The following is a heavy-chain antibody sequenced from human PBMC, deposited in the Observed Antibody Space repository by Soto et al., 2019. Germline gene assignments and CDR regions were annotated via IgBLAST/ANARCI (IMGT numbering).Heavy chain of an antibody. CDR1: EGTFSSYA. J-gene: IGHJ4*02. CDR2: IIPIFGTA. V-gene: IGHV1-69*01. Sequence: QVQLVQSGAEVKKPGSSVKVSCKASEGTFSSYAISWVRQAPGQGLEWMGGIIPIFGTANYAQKFQGRVTITADESTSTAYMELSSLRSEDTAVYYCAGSANYYDSSGYRYFDYWGQGTLVTVSS. D-gene: IGHD3-22*01. CDR3: AGSANYYDSSGYRYFDY.